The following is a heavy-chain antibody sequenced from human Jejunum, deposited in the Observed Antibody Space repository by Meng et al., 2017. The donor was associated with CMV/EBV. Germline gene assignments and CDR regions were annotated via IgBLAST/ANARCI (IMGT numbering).Heavy chain of an antibody. CDR1: GYTLTTYY. CDR2: INPSAGGT. CDR3: ARGSCSGDRCPLDT. V-gene: IGHV1-46*01. J-gene: IGHJ5*02. Sequence: NASGYTLTTYYMHWVRQAPGQGPEWMGTINPSAGGTSHAQKFQGRITMARDTSTSTVYMELSSLRSEDTAMYYCARGSCSGDRCPLDTWGQGTLVTVSS. D-gene: IGHD2-15*01.